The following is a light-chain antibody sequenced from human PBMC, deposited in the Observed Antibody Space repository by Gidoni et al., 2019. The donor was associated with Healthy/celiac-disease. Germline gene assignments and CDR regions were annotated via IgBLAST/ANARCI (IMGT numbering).Light chain of an antibody. CDR2: GAS. V-gene: IGKV3-15*01. Sequence: EIVMTPSPATLSVSPGERSTLTCSASQSVSSNLARYQQKPGQAPRLLIYGASTRATGIPARFSGSGSGTEFTLTISSLQSEDFAVYYCQQYNNWPPITFGQGTRLEIK. CDR3: QQYNNWPPIT. CDR1: QSVSSN. J-gene: IGKJ5*01.